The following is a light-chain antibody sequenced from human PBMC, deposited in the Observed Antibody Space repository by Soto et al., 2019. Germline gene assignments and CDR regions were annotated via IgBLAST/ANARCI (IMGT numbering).Light chain of an antibody. Sequence: IVLTQSPGTLSLSPGEGATLSCRASQSVSTNFFAWYQQKPGQAPRLLIYGVSTRATGIPDRFSGSGSGTDFTLTISRLEPEDFAVYYCQQYGRTSWTFGQGTKVEIK. V-gene: IGKV3-20*01. J-gene: IGKJ1*01. CDR1: QSVSTNF. CDR3: QQYGRTSWT. CDR2: GVS.